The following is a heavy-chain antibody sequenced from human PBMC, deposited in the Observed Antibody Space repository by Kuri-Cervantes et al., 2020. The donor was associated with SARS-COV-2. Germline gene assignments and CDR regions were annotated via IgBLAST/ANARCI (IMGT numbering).Heavy chain of an antibody. V-gene: IGHV1-69*06. Sequence: SVKVSCKASGGTFSSYAISWVRQAPGQGLEWMGGIIPIFGTANYAQKFQGRVTITADKSTSTAYMELSSLRSEDTAVYYCARDRSWYDSSGVDAFDIWGQGTMVTVSS. CDR3: ARDRSWYDSSGVDAFDI. D-gene: IGHD3-22*01. CDR2: IIPIFGTA. J-gene: IGHJ3*02. CDR1: GGTFSSYA.